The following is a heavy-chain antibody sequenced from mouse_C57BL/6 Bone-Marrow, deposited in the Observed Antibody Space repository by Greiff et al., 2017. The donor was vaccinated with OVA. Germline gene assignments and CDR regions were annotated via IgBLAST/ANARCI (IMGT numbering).Heavy chain of an antibody. Sequence: VHVKQSGPELVKPGASVKISCKASGYSFTGYYMNWVKQSPEKSLEWIGEINPSTGGTTYNQKFKAKATLTVDKSSSTAYMHLKSLTSEDSAVYYCARWYYWGQGTTLTVSS. CDR2: INPSTGGT. CDR3: ARWYY. CDR1: GYSFTGYY. J-gene: IGHJ2*01. V-gene: IGHV1-42*01.